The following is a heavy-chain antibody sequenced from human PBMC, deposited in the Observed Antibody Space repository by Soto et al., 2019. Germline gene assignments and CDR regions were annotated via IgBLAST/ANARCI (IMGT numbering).Heavy chain of an antibody. CDR2: IYYSGST. D-gene: IGHD3-3*01. CDR1: CGSIISGGYY. V-gene: IGHV4-39*01. CDR3: AVTYYDFWSGYSFNDY. J-gene: IGHJ4*02. Sequence: SETVSLTCTFSCGSIISGGYYWSWIRQPPGKGLEWIGSIYYSGSTYYNPSLKSRVTISVDTSKNQFSLKLSSVTAADTAVYYCAVTYYDFWSGYSFNDYWGQGTLVTVSS.